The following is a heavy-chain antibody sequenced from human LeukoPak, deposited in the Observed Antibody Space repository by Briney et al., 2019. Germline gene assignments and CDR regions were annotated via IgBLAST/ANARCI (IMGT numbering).Heavy chain of an antibody. J-gene: IGHJ2*01. CDR1: GGSISSYY. CDR2: IYYSGST. CDR3: ARRGDYWYFDL. D-gene: IGHD3-10*01. Sequence: SETLSLTCTVSGGSISSYYWSWIRQPPGKGLEWIGYIYYSGSTSYNPSLKSRVTTSVDTSKNQFSLKLRSVTAADTAVYYCARRGDYWYFDLWGRGTLVTVSS. V-gene: IGHV4-59*08.